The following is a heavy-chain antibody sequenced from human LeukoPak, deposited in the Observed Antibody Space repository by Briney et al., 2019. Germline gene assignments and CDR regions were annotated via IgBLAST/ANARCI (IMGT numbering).Heavy chain of an antibody. CDR1: GGSISSSSYY. V-gene: IGHV4-39*01. D-gene: IGHD2-2*01. CDR3: ARHRPTSSYYYYGMDV. J-gene: IGHJ6*02. CDR2: IYYSGST. Sequence: SETLSLTCTVSGGSISSSSYYWGWLRQPPGKGLEWLGSIYYSGSTYYNPSLKSRVTISVDTSKNQFSLKLSSVTAADTAVYYCARHRPTSSYYYYGMDVWGQGTTVTVSS.